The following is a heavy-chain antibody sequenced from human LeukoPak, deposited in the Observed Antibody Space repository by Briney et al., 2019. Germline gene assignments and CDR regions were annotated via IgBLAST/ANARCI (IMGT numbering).Heavy chain of an antibody. V-gene: IGHV4-34*01. J-gene: IGHJ4*02. CDR3: ARGGYSNYFDY. D-gene: IGHD5-18*01. CDR2: INHSGST. Sequence: PSETLSLTCAVYGGSFSGYYWSWIRQPPGKGLEWIGEINHSGSTNCNPSLKSRVTISVDTSKNQFSLKLSSVTAADTAVYYCARGGYSNYFDYWGQGTLVTVSS. CDR1: GGSFSGYY.